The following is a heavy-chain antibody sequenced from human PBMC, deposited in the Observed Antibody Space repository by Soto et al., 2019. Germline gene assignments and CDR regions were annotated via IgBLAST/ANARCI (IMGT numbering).Heavy chain of an antibody. CDR1: GFTFSSYG. V-gene: IGHV3-30*18. CDR2: ISYDGSNK. CDR3: ANTPAAQGGIDYYYYYGMDV. D-gene: IGHD6-13*01. J-gene: IGHJ6*02. Sequence: GGSLRLSCAASGFTFSSYGRHWVRQAPGKGLEWVAVISYDGSNKYYADFVKGRFTISRDNSKNTLYLQMNSLRAEDTAVYYCANTPAAQGGIDYYYYYGMDVWGQGTTVTVSS.